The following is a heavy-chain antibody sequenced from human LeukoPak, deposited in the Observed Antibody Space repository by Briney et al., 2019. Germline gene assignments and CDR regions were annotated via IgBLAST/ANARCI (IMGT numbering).Heavy chain of an antibody. CDR3: ARLRHYGYDSSGYSFPYYFDY. Sequence: SETLSLTCTVSGGPISSSSYYWGWIRQPPGKGLEWIGSIYYSGSTYYNPSLKSRVTISVDTSKNQFSLKLSSVTAADTAVYYCARLRHYGYDSSGYSFPYYFDYWGQGTLVTVSS. V-gene: IGHV4-39*01. J-gene: IGHJ4*02. D-gene: IGHD3-22*01. CDR1: GGPISSSSYY. CDR2: IYYSGST.